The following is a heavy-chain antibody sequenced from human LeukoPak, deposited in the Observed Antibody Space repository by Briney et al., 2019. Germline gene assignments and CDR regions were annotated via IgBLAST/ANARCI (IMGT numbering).Heavy chain of an antibody. J-gene: IGHJ6*02. D-gene: IGHD2-2*01. V-gene: IGHV3-53*01. CDR2: IHSGGTT. CDR3: ARDCSSSCSPYYGMDV. Sequence: PGGSLRLSCAASGFTVSSNYMSWVRQAPGKGLEWVSIIHSGGTTNYVDSVKGRFTISRDNSRNTLYLQMNSLRAEDTAVYYCARDCSSSCSPYYGMDVWGQGTTATVSS. CDR1: GFTVSSNY.